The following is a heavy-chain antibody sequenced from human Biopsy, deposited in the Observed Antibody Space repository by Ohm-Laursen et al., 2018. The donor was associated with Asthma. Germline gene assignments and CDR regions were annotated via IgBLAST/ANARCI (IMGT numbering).Heavy chain of an antibody. J-gene: IGHJ3*01. Sequence: ASVKVSCKASGYNFISFAIHWVRQAPGQRLEWMGWVNTGNGDTKYSQKFQGRVTITRDTSASTAYMELRSLRSEDTATYYCARTYYDFLTGQVKDVFGVWGQRTMVPVSS. CDR3: ARTYYDFLTGQVKDVFGV. CDR1: GYNFISFA. CDR2: VNTGNGDT. D-gene: IGHD3-9*01. V-gene: IGHV1-3*04.